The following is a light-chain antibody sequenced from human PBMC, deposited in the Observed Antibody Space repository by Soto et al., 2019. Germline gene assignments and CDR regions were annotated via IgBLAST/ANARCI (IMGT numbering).Light chain of an antibody. CDR3: CAYAGSVTCHVI. J-gene: IGLJ2*01. CDR2: EAT. CDR1: SSDVGGYNL. V-gene: IGLV2-23*01. Sequence: QSVLTQPASVSGSPGQSITIPCTGTSSDVGGYNLVSWYQHHPDKAPKLIIYEATKRPSGVSNRFSGSKSGNTASLTISGLRAEDEADYYCCAYAGSVTCHVIFGGGTKLTVL.